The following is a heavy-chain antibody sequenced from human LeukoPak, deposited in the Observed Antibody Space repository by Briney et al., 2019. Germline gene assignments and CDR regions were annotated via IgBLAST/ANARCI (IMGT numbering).Heavy chain of an antibody. CDR2: IYYSGST. Sequence: PSETLSLTCTVSGVSISRSRYYWAWIRQPPGKGLEWIGYIYYSGSTNYNPPLKSRVTISVDTSKKQFSLKLSSVTAADTAVYYCARKGLTGGLDYWGQGTLVTVSS. CDR3: ARKGLTGGLDY. V-gene: IGHV4-61*05. D-gene: IGHD2-8*02. J-gene: IGHJ4*02. CDR1: GVSISRSRYY.